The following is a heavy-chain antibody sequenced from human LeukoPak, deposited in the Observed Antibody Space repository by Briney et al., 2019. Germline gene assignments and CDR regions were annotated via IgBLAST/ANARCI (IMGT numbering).Heavy chain of an antibody. J-gene: IGHJ4*02. CDR1: GFTFSSYG. D-gene: IGHD3-10*02. CDR2: IWYDGSNE. Sequence: GGSLRLSCAASGFTFSSYGMHWVRQAPGKGLEWVAVIWYDGSNEYYADSVKGRFAISRDNSKNMLYLEMNSLRAEDTAVYYCAKDRNYVGTLDYWGQGTLVTVSS. CDR3: AKDRNYVGTLDY. V-gene: IGHV3-30*02.